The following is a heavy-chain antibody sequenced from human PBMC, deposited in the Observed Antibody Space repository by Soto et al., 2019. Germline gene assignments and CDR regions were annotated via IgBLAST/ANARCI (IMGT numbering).Heavy chain of an antibody. J-gene: IGHJ3*02. Sequence: QVQLQESGPGLVKPSQTLSLTCTVSGGSISSGDYYWCWIRQPPGKGLEWIGYIYYTGSTYYNPSLKSRLTISVETSKDQFSLKLSSVTAADTAVYYCARDFSYYDGRGSVDAFDIWGQGTMVTVSS. CDR2: IYYTGST. V-gene: IGHV4-30-4*01. D-gene: IGHD3-22*01. CDR1: GGSISSGDYY. CDR3: ARDFSYYDGRGSVDAFDI.